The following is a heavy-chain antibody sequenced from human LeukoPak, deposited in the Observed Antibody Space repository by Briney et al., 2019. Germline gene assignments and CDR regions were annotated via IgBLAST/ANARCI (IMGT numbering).Heavy chain of an antibody. J-gene: IGHJ5*02. D-gene: IGHD2-2*01. Sequence: VGSLRLSCAASGFTFSSYWMHWVRQAPGKGLVWVSRINSDGSSTSYADSVKGRFTISRDNAKNTLYLQMNSLRAEDTAVYYCARDLKEYQLLVGIDPWGQGTLVTVSS. CDR2: INSDGSST. CDR3: ARDLKEYQLLVGIDP. V-gene: IGHV3-74*01. CDR1: GFTFSSYW.